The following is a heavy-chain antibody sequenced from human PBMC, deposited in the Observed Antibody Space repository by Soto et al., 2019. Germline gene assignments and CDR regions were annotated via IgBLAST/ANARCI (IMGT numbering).Heavy chain of an antibody. CDR3: ARRYGGTFDY. CDR1: GGSISSYY. V-gene: IGHV4-59*08. J-gene: IGHJ4*02. D-gene: IGHD2-15*01. CDR2: IYYSGST. Sequence: SETLSLTCTVSGGSISSYYWSWIRQPPGKGLEWIGYIYYSGSTNYNPSLKSRVTISVDTSKNQFSLKLSSVSAADTAVYYCARRYGGTFDYWGQGTLVTVSS.